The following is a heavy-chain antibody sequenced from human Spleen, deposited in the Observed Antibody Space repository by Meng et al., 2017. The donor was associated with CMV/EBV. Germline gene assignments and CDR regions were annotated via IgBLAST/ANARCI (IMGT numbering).Heavy chain of an antibody. J-gene: IGHJ6*02. D-gene: IGHD3-3*01. V-gene: IGHV3-48*04. CDR1: GFTFSSYS. CDR3: AGGFDFWCGYPLTYGMDV. CDR2: IVSSGGTL. Sequence: GESLKISCEASGFTFSSYSMNWVRQAPGKGLEWVSYIVSSGGTLYYADSVKGRFTISRDSAKNSLSLQMNSLRVDDTAVYYCAGGFDFWCGYPLTYGMDVWGQGTTVTVSS.